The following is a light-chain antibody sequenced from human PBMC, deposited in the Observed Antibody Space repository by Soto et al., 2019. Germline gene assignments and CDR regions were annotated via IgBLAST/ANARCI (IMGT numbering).Light chain of an antibody. J-gene: IGLJ1*01. Sequence: QSALTQPPSVSGAPGQTVTISCTGSSSNIGAGYDVHWYQQLPGTAPKLLIYGNSHRPSGVPDRFSGSKSGTSASLAITGLQAEDEADYYCQSYDSSLSGFYVFGTGTKLTVL. CDR1: SSNIGAGYD. CDR2: GNS. V-gene: IGLV1-40*01. CDR3: QSYDSSLSGFYV.